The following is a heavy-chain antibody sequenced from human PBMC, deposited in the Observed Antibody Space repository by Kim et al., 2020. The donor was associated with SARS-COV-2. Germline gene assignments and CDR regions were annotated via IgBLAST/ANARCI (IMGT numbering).Heavy chain of an antibody. CDR1: GGSVSSGSYY. CDR3: AREGPLLSSAAGGPPFAVFDI. CDR2: IYYSGST. D-gene: IGHD1-26*01. Sequence: SETLSLTCTVSGGSVSSGSYYWSWIRQPPGKGLEWIGYIYYSGSTNYNPSLKSRVTISVDTSKNQFSLKLSSVTAADTAVYYCAREGPLLSSAAGGPPFAVFDIWGQGTMVTVSS. J-gene: IGHJ3*02. V-gene: IGHV4-61*01.